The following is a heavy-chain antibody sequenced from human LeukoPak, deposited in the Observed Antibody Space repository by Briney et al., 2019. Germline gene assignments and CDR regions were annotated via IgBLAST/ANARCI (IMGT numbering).Heavy chain of an antibody. CDR1: GYTFTGYY. D-gene: IGHD3-10*02. V-gene: IGHV1-69*13. Sequence: SVKVSCKASGYTFTGYYMHWVRQAPGQGLEWMGGIIPMFGTANYTQKVQGRVTITADESTSTAYMELSSLRSEDTAVYYCGTGMFREPLNDYWGPGTLVTVSS. CDR2: IIPMFGTA. J-gene: IGHJ4*02. CDR3: GTGMFREPLNDY.